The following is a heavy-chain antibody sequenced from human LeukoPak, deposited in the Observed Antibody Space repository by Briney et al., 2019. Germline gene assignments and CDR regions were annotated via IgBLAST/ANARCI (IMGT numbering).Heavy chain of an antibody. CDR1: GFTFSDFY. CDR2: ISGSGTTV. J-gene: IGHJ4*02. D-gene: IGHD2-2*01. CDR3: ARAGLMPAALDY. Sequence: GGSLRLSRAASGFTFSDFYMSWIRQAPGKGLEWVSYISGSGTTVYYADSVKGRFTISRDNAKNSLYLQVNSLRVEDTAVFYCARAGLMPAALDYWGQGILVTVSS. V-gene: IGHV3-11*04.